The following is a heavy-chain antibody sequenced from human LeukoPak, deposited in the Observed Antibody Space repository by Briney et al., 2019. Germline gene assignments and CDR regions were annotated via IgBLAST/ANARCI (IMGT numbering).Heavy chain of an antibody. Sequence: PSETLSLTCTVSGGSISSSSYYWGWIRQPPGKGLEWIGSIYYSGSTYYNPSLKSRVTISVDTSKNQFSLKLSSVTAADTAVYYCARDGLDGPGFNDYWGQGTLVTVSS. V-gene: IGHV4-39*07. CDR2: IYYSGST. CDR3: ARDGLDGPGFNDY. CDR1: GGSISSSSYY. J-gene: IGHJ4*02. D-gene: IGHD3/OR15-3a*01.